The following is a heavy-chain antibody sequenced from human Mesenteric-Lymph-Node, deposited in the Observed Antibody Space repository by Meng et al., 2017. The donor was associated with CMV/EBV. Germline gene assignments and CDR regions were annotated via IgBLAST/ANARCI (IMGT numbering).Heavy chain of an antibody. V-gene: IGHV3-30-3*01. CDR2: ISYDGSNK. CDR1: GFTSRSYA. Sequence: GESLKISCAASGFTSRSYALHWLRQTPGKGLEWVSVISYDGSNKYYADSVKGRFTISRDNSKNTLYLQMNSLRAEDTAVYYCARDAGAFDIWGQGTMVTVSS. J-gene: IGHJ3*02. CDR3: ARDAGAFDI.